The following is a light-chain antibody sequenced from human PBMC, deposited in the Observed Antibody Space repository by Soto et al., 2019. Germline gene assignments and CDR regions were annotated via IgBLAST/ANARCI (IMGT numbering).Light chain of an antibody. CDR3: QQYNNWPST. Sequence: EVVMTQAPATLSVSPGERATLSCRASQSIGSSLAWYQQKPGQAPRLLIYGASTRATGIPARFSGSGSGTEFILTISSLQSEDFAVYSCQQYNNWPSTFGQGTRLEIK. J-gene: IGKJ5*01. V-gene: IGKV3D-15*01. CDR1: QSIGSS. CDR2: GAS.